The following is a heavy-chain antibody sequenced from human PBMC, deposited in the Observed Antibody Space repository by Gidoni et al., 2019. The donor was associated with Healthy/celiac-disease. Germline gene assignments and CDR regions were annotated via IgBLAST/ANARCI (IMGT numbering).Heavy chain of an antibody. V-gene: IGHV4-59*01. Sequence: QVQLQESGPGLVKPSETLSLTCTVSGGSISSYYWSWIRQPPGKGLEWIGYIYYSGSTNYNPSLKSRVTISVDTSKNQFSLKLSSVTAADTAVYYCARVAAGTGPCFDYWGQGTLVTVSS. J-gene: IGHJ4*02. CDR2: IYYSGST. CDR1: GGSISSYY. D-gene: IGHD6-13*01. CDR3: ARVAAGTGPCFDY.